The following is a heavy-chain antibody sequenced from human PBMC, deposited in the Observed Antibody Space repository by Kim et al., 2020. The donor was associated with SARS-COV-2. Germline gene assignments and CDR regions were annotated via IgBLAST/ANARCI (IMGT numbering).Heavy chain of an antibody. CDR3: ARADSSGYYYYYYYGMDV. Sequence: KGRFTISRDNANNTLYLQMNSLRDEDTAVYYCARADSSGYYYYYYYGMDVWGQGTTVTVSS. V-gene: IGHV3-74*01. D-gene: IGHD3-22*01. J-gene: IGHJ6*02.